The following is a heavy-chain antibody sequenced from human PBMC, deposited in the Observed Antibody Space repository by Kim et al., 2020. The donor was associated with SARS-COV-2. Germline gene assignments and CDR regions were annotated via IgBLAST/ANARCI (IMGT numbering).Heavy chain of an antibody. CDR1: GYTFTNFG. J-gene: IGHJ6*02. CDR2: IIAYNGNT. D-gene: IGHD3-3*01. Sequence: ASVKVSCKASGYTFTNFGFSWVRQAPGQGLEWMGWIIAYNGNTKYAQKLQGRVTMTTDTSTSTVYMELRSLRSDDTAVYYCAREGAITIFGVVIKGYYYGMDVWGQGTTVTVSS. V-gene: IGHV1-18*01. CDR3: AREGAITIFGVVIKGYYYGMDV.